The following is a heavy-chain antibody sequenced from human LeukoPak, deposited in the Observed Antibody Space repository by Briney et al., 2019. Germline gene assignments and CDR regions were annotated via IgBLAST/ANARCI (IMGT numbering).Heavy chain of an antibody. D-gene: IGHD1-20*01. V-gene: IGHV3-23*01. J-gene: IGHJ4*02. CDR1: GFAFSSYA. Sequence: GGSLRLSCTASGFAFSSYAMSWVRQAPGVGLEWVSAIDGGGGRTWHADSVKGRFTTSRDNAKNTLYLQMNSLRAEDTAVYYCLRDLNWSLDQWGQGTLVTVSS. CDR2: IDGGGGRT. CDR3: LRDLNWSLDQ.